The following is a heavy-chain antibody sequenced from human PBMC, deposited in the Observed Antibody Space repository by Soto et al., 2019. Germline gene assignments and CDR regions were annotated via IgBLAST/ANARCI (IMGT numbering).Heavy chain of an antibody. CDR2: MNPNSGNT. J-gene: IGHJ6*03. D-gene: IGHD4-4*01. Sequence: AASVKVSCKASGYTFTSYDINWVRQATGQGLEWMGWMNPNSGNTGYAQKFQGRVTMTRNTSISTAYMELSSLRSEDTAVYYCARGPLLDYSNYIYYYYYYMDVWGKGTTVTVSS. CDR3: ARGPLLDYSNYIYYYYYYMDV. V-gene: IGHV1-8*01. CDR1: GYTFTSYD.